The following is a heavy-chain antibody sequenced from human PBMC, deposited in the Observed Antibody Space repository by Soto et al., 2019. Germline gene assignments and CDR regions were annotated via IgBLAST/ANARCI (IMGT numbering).Heavy chain of an antibody. CDR3: ARDLYCSDGSCYSWVYYYYGMDV. V-gene: IGHV1-69*01. CDR2: IIPIFGTA. Sequence: QVQLVQAGAEVKKPGSSVKVSCKASGGTFSSYAISWVRQAPGQGLEWMGGIIPIFGTANYAQKFQGRVTITADESTSTAYMELSSLRSEDTAVYYCARDLYCSDGSCYSWVYYYYGMDVWGQGTTVTVSS. CDR1: GGTFSSYA. D-gene: IGHD2-15*01. J-gene: IGHJ6*02.